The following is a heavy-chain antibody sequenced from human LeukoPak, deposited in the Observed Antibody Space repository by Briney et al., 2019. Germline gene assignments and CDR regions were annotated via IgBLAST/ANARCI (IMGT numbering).Heavy chain of an antibody. J-gene: IGHJ5*02. V-gene: IGHV4-59*01. CDR1: GGSISSYY. D-gene: IGHD3-3*01. CDR3: ASSSRDFWSGMGWFDP. Sequence: PSETLSLTCTVSGGSISSYYWSWIRQPPGKGLEWIRYIYYSGSTNYNPSLKSRVTISVDTSKNQFSLKLSSVTAADTAVYYCASSSRDFWSGMGWFDPWGQGTLVTVSS. CDR2: IYYSGST.